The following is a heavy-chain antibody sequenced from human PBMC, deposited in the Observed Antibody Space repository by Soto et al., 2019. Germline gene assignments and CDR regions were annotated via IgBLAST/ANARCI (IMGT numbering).Heavy chain of an antibody. V-gene: IGHV5-51*01. Sequence: GESLKISCKGSGYRFTSYWIGWVRQMLGKGLEWMGIFYPGDSDTRYSPSFQGQVTISADKSISTAYLQWSSLKASDTAMYYCARHYCSSTSCYPVYYYYYGMDVWGQGTTVTVSS. CDR2: FYPGDSDT. CDR1: GYRFTSYW. CDR3: ARHYCSSTSCYPVYYYYYGMDV. D-gene: IGHD2-2*01. J-gene: IGHJ6*02.